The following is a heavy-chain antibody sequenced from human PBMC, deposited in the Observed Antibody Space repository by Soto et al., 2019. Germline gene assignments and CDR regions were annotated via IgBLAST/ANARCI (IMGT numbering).Heavy chain of an antibody. J-gene: IGHJ3*02. Sequence: PGGSLRLSCAASGFTVSSNYMSWVRQAPGKGLEWVSVIYSGGSTYYADSVKGRFTISRDNSKNTLYLQMDSLRTEDTAVYYCARDQDGHNLEAFDIWGQGTMVTVSS. CDR3: ARDQDGHNLEAFDI. CDR2: IYSGGST. V-gene: IGHV3-53*01. CDR1: GFTVSSNY.